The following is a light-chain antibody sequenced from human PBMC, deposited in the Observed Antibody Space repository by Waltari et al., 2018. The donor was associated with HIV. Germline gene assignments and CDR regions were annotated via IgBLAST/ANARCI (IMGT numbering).Light chain of an antibody. CDR2: EVS. J-gene: IGLJ3*02. CDR1: RSDVAPYNY. Sequence: QASLTQPASVSGSPGQAITIPCTASRSDVAPYNYVPWYQQHPGKAPKLIIYEVSKRPSGVSNRFSGSKSGNTASLTISGLQAEDEADYYCSSYTSSSTRVFGGGTNLTVL. V-gene: IGLV2-14*01. CDR3: SSYTSSSTRV.